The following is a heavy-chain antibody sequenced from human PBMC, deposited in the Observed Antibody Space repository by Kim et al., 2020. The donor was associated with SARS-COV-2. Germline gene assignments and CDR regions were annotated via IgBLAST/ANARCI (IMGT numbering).Heavy chain of an antibody. V-gene: IGHV4-34*01. J-gene: IGHJ4*02. CDR3: ARVSGYASGGPVFDS. Sequence: SLKSRGSISIDTSKNQFSLKLSSVTAADTAVYYSARVSGYASGGPVFDSWGQGTLVTVSS. D-gene: IGHD2-2*01.